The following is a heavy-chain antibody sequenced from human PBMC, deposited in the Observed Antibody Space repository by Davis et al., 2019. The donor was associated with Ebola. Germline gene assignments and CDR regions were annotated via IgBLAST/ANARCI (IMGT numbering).Heavy chain of an antibody. J-gene: IGHJ6*02. V-gene: IGHV4-34*01. Sequence: MPSETLSLTCAVYGGSFSGYYWSWIRQPPGKGLEWIGEINHSGSTNYNPSLKSRVTISVDTSKNQFSLKLSSVTAADTAVYYCARHWGSYSSGWDGRGELYYYYGMDVWGQGTTVTVSS. D-gene: IGHD6-19*01. CDR3: ARHWGSYSSGWDGRGELYYYYGMDV. CDR2: INHSGST. CDR1: GGSFSGYY.